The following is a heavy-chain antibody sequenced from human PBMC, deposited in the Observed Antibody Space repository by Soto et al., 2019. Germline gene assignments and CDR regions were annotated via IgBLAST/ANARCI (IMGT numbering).Heavy chain of an antibody. CDR2: INHSGYT. CDR3: ARVPIVGVPCDYYNYRADI. CDR1: GESFSGPY. Sequence: QVQLQQWGAGLLNPSETLSLTCAVYGESFSGPYWSWIRPPPGKGLEWIGEINHSGYTNYNPSLKSRVTIAVDTSKNQSSLWLSSVTDDDTAVYYCARVPIVGVPCDYYNYRADIWGKRTMVTVSS. V-gene: IGHV4-34*01. J-gene: IGHJ6*03. D-gene: IGHD2-2*01.